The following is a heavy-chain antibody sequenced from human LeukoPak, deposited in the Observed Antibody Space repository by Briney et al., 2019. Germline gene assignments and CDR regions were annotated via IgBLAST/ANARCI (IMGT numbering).Heavy chain of an antibody. CDR2: ISGSGGST. Sequence: GGSPRLSCAASGFTFSSYAMSWVRQAPGKGLEWVSAISGSGGSTYYADSVKGRFTISRDNSKNTLYLQMNSLRAEDTAVYYCAKDLEYNWNDNVAFDIWGQGTMVTVSS. CDR1: GFTFSSYA. J-gene: IGHJ3*02. V-gene: IGHV3-23*01. D-gene: IGHD1-20*01. CDR3: AKDLEYNWNDNVAFDI.